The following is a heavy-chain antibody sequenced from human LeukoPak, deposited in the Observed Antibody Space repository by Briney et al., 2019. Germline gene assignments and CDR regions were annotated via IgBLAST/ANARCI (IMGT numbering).Heavy chain of an antibody. Sequence: SETLSLTCTVPGGSISSSSYYWGWIRQPPGKGLEWIGSIYYSGSTYYNPSLKSRVTISVDTSKNQFSLKLSSVTAADTAVYYRARHSYYDSSGYYYFDYWGQGTLVTVSS. CDR1: GGSISSSSYY. V-gene: IGHV4-39*01. J-gene: IGHJ4*02. CDR2: IYYSGST. CDR3: ARHSYYDSSGYYYFDY. D-gene: IGHD3-22*01.